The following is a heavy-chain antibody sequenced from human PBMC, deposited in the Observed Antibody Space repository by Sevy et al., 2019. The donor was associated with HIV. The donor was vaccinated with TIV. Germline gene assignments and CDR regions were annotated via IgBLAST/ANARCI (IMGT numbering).Heavy chain of an antibody. CDR1: GFTFSTYA. V-gene: IGHV3-23*01. CDR3: AKDRVSGTYYTGDLDY. D-gene: IGHD3-10*01. Sequence: GESRKISCAASGFTFSTYAMTWVRQAPGKGLEWVSVVTFSGGSTYYADSVKGRFTISRDNSKNTLYLQMNSLRAEDTAVYYCAKDRVSGTYYTGDLDYWGQVTLVTVSS. CDR2: VTFSGGST. J-gene: IGHJ4*02.